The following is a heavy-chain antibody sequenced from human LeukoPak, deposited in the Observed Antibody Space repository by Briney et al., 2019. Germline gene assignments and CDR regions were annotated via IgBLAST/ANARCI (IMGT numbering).Heavy chain of an antibody. J-gene: IGHJ4*02. D-gene: IGHD1-26*01. CDR3: TTSTLYSGSYPGDY. CDR1: GYTFTNFD. Sequence: ASVKVSCKASGYTFTNFDINWVRQATGQGLEWMGWMNPKTGNTGSAQKLQGRVTITGNTSISTAYMELSSLRSEDTAVYYCTTSTLYSGSYPGDYWGQGTLVTVSS. CDR2: MNPKTGNT. V-gene: IGHV1-8*01.